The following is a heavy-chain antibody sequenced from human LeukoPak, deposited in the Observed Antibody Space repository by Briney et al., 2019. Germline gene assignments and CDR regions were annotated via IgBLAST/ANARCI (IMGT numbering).Heavy chain of an antibody. D-gene: IGHD3-9*01. Sequence: SVKVSCKASGGTFSSYTISWVRQAPGQGLEWMGRIIPILGIANYAQKFQGRVTITADKSTSTAYMELSSLRSEDTAVYYCAREGPEYYDILTGYFSLNGMDVWGHGTTVTVSS. CDR2: IIPILGIA. V-gene: IGHV1-69*04. CDR1: GGTFSSYT. J-gene: IGHJ6*02. CDR3: AREGPEYYDILTGYFSLNGMDV.